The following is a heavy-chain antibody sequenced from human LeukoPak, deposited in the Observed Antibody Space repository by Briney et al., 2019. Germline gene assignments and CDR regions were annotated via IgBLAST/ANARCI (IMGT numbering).Heavy chain of an antibody. D-gene: IGHD3-22*01. V-gene: IGHV1-69*04. CDR2: IIPILGIA. CDR3: ARDFMVRGTYYYDSSGYYYNYGMDV. Sequence: SVTVSCKASGGTFSSYAISWVRQAPGQGLEWMGRIIPILGIANYAQKFQGRVTITADKSTSTAYMELSSLRSEDTAVYYCARDFMVRGTYYYDSSGYYYNYGMDVWGQGTTVTVSS. CDR1: GGTFSSYA. J-gene: IGHJ6*02.